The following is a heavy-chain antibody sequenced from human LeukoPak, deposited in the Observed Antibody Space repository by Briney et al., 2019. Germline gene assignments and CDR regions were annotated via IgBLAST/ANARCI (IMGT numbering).Heavy chain of an antibody. CDR3: ARDYYDSSGYYYARPYYFDY. CDR2: IYYSGST. J-gene: IGHJ4*02. V-gene: IGHV4-59*01. D-gene: IGHD3-22*01. CDR1: GGSISSYY. Sequence: SETLSLTCTVSGGSISSYYWSWIRQPPGKGLEWIGYIYYSGSTNYNPSLKSRVTISVDTSKNQFSLKLSSVTAADTAVYYCARDYYDSSGYYYARPYYFDYWGQGTLVTVSS.